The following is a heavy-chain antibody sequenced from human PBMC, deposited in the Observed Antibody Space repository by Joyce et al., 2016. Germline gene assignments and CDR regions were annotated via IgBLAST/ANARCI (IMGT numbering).Heavy chain of an antibody. J-gene: IGHJ3*01. CDR3: ARGPMPPYAFDV. Sequence: QVNLVQSGAEVKKPGASVKVSCKASGYSFSDSYIHWVRQAPGQGLQWRGRMNPDTGDTIYAQKFQGRVTLTRDTFISTVYMEVSRLRSDDTAVYFCARGPMPPYAFDVWGQGTLVTVST. CDR1: GYSFSDSY. CDR2: MNPDTGDT. D-gene: IGHD2-2*01. V-gene: IGHV1-2*06.